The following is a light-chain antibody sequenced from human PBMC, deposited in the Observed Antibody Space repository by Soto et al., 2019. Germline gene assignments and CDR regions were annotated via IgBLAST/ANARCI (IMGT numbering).Light chain of an antibody. J-gene: IGLJ1*01. Sequence: SPVRPLASVSVSPAQAIAISYAGSSNDIWTYNLVSWYQQRPGTAPKLLIYETKKRPSGVSSRFYGSKSGKTASLTISGLQTDDEADYFCCTYAGSPFLYVLGTGTKIT. CDR2: ETK. CDR1: SNDIWTYNL. V-gene: IGLV2-23*01. CDR3: CTYAGSPFLYV.